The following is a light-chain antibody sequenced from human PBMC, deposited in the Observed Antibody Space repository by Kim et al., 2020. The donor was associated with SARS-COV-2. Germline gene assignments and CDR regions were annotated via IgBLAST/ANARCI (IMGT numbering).Light chain of an antibody. Sequence: ASVGDRVTITCRASQGIRNYLAWFQQKPGKVPKRLIYGASSVQSGVPSRFSGSGSGTEFTLTINSLQPEDFATYYCLQHKSHPWTFGQGTKVDIK. V-gene: IGKV1-17*03. CDR1: QGIRNY. CDR2: GAS. CDR3: LQHKSHPWT. J-gene: IGKJ1*01.